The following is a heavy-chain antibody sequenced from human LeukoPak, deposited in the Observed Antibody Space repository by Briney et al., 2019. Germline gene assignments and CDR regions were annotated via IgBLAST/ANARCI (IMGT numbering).Heavy chain of an antibody. CDR3: ARLFRNYCSSTSCSFNY. J-gene: IGHJ4*02. CDR2: ISYDGSNK. D-gene: IGHD2-2*01. Sequence: GRSLRLSCAASGFTFSSYAMHWVRQAPGKGLEWVAVISYDGSNKYYADSVKGRFTISRDNSKNTLYLQMNSLRAEDTAVYYCARLFRNYCSSTSCSFNYWGQGTLVTVSS. CDR1: GFTFSSYA. V-gene: IGHV3-30-3*01.